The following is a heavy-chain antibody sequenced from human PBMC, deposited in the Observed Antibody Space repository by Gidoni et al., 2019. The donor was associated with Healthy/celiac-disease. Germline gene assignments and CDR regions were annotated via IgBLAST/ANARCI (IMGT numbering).Heavy chain of an antibody. V-gene: IGHV3-21*01. CDR1: GFTFSSYS. Sequence: EVQLVESGGGLVKPGGSLSLSCAASGFTFSSYSMNWVRQAPGKGLEWVSSISSSSSYIYYADSVKGRFTISRDNAKNSLYLQMNSLRAEDTAVYYCARYNSFDNLGGSYYYYGMDVWGQGTTVTVSS. CDR2: ISSSSSYI. J-gene: IGHJ6*02. D-gene: IGHD1-1*01. CDR3: ARYNSFDNLGGSYYYYGMDV.